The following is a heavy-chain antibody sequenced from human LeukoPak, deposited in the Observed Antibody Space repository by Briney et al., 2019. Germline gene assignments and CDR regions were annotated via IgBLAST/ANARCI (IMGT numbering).Heavy chain of an antibody. V-gene: IGHV3-74*01. CDR2: INSDGSST. J-gene: IGHJ4*02. Sequence: GGSLRLSCAASGFTFSSYWMHWVRQAPGKGLVWVSRINSDGSSTSYADSVKGRFTISRDNAKNTLYLQMNSLRAEDTAVYYCARRIQWLAPFDYWGQGTLVTVSS. CDR3: ARRIQWLAPFDY. CDR1: GFTFSSYW. D-gene: IGHD6-19*01.